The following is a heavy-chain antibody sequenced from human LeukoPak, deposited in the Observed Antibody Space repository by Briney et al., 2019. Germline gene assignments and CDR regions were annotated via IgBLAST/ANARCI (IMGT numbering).Heavy chain of an antibody. D-gene: IGHD3-22*01. CDR3: ARGDSSGYYYAFDY. Sequence: PSETLSLTCTVSGGSISSGDYYWGWIRQPPGKGLEWIGYIYYSGSTYYNPSLKSRVTISVDTSKNQFSLKLSSVTAADTAVYYCARGDSSGYYYAFDYWGQGTLVTVSS. CDR2: IYYSGST. V-gene: IGHV4-30-4*01. CDR1: GGSISSGDYY. J-gene: IGHJ4*02.